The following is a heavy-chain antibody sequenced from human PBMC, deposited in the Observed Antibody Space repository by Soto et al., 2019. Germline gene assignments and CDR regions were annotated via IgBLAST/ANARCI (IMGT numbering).Heavy chain of an antibody. J-gene: IGHJ4*02. CDR2: ISYDGSNK. Sequence: QVQLVESGGGVVQPGRSLRLSCAASGFTFSSYGMHWVRQAPGKGLEWVAVISYDGSNKYYADSVKGRFTISRDNSKNTLYLQMNSLRAEDTAVYYCAKGSYSSGWYLLDYWGQGTLVTVSS. D-gene: IGHD6-19*01. V-gene: IGHV3-30*18. CDR1: GFTFSSYG. CDR3: AKGSYSSGWYLLDY.